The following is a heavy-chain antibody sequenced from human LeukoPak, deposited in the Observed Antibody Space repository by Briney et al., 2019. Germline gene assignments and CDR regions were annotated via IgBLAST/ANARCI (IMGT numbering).Heavy chain of an antibody. Sequence: GGSLRLSCAASGFTFSSYAMNWVRQAPGKGLEWVSSISSSSSYIYYADSVKGRFTISRDNAKNSLYLQMNSLRAEDTAVYYCARGRRGSSTSCHDYWGQGTLVTVSS. J-gene: IGHJ4*02. CDR2: ISSSSSYI. CDR3: ARGRRGSSTSCHDY. V-gene: IGHV3-21*01. D-gene: IGHD2-2*01. CDR1: GFTFSSYA.